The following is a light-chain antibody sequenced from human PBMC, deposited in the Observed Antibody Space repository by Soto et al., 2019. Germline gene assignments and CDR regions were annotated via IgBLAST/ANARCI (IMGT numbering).Light chain of an antibody. J-gene: IGKJ3*01. Sequence: EIVLTQSPGTLSLSPGEGATVSCRVSQSIYSKSLVWYQRKFGQAPRLLIYNTSTRATGIPDRFSGSGSGTDFTLSISGLEPEDFAVYYCQHYGGSFIFGPGTKVDFK. CDR3: QHYGGSFI. CDR2: NTS. CDR1: QSIYSKS. V-gene: IGKV3-20*01.